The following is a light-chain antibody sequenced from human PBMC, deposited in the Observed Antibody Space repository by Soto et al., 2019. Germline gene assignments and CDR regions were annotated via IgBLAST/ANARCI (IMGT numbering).Light chain of an antibody. Sequence: EIVLTQSPATLSLSPGERATLSCRTSQSVSKYFAWYQKKPGRAPRLLIYDASSRATGIPARFIGSGSGTAFTLTISSLEPEDFAIYYCQQRSNWPITFGQGTRLEIK. V-gene: IGKV3-11*01. CDR1: QSVSKY. J-gene: IGKJ5*01. CDR3: QQRSNWPIT. CDR2: DAS.